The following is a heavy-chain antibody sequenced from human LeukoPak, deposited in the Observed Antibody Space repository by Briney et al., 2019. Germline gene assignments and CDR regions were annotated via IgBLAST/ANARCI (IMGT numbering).Heavy chain of an antibody. CDR1: GGSISSYY. Sequence: PSETLSLTCTVSGGSISSYYWSWIRQPPGKGLEWIGYIYYSGSTNHNPSLKSRVTLSVDTSKNQFYLKLTSVTAADTAVYYCAGALYDFWSGYRNYFDYWGQGTLVTVSS. J-gene: IGHJ4*02. D-gene: IGHD3-3*01. CDR3: AGALYDFWSGYRNYFDY. V-gene: IGHV4-59*08. CDR2: IYYSGST.